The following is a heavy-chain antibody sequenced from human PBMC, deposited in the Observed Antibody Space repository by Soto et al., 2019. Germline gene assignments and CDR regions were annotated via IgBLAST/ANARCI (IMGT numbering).Heavy chain of an antibody. V-gene: IGHV3-30*18. CDR1: GFTFSSYG. J-gene: IGHJ6*02. CDR2: ISYDGSNK. Sequence: QVQLVESGGGVVQPGRSLRLSCAASGFTFSSYGMHWVRQAPGKGLEWVAVISYDGSNKYYADSVKGRFTISRDNSKNTLDLQMNSLRAEDTAVYYCAKDNYYYGMDVWGQGTTVTVSS. CDR3: AKDNYYYGMDV.